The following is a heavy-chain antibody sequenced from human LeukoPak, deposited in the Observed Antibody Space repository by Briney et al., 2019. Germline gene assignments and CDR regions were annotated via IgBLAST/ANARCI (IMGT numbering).Heavy chain of an antibody. Sequence: GASVKVSCKASGYTFTSYDINWVRQATGQGLEWMGWMNPNSGSTSYAQKFQGRVTMTRDTSTSTVYMELSSLRSEDTAVYYCARGDYYDSSGYYSAFDYWGQGTLVTVSS. CDR2: MNPNSGST. CDR3: ARGDYYDSSGYYSAFDY. V-gene: IGHV1-8*01. J-gene: IGHJ4*02. D-gene: IGHD3-22*01. CDR1: GYTFTSYD.